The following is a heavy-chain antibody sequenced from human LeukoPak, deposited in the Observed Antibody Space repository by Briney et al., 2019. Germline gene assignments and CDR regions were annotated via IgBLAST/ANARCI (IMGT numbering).Heavy chain of an antibody. J-gene: IGHJ6*03. Sequence: ASVKVSCKASGGTFSSYAISWVRQAPGQGLEWMGGIIPIFGTANYAQKFQGRVTITADESTSTAYMELSSLRSEDTAVYYCTRGQLGYCSSTSCPDYYYYYMDVWGKGTTVTVSS. D-gene: IGHD2-2*01. CDR2: IIPIFGTA. CDR1: GGTFSSYA. CDR3: TRGQLGYCSSTSCPDYYYYYMDV. V-gene: IGHV1-69*13.